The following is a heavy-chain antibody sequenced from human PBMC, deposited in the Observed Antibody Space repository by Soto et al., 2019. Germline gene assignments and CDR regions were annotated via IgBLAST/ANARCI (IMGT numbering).Heavy chain of an antibody. CDR2: MNPNSGNT. D-gene: IGHD6-13*01. V-gene: IGHV1-8*01. CDR1: GYTFTSYD. Sequence: ASVKVSCKASGYTFTSYDINWARQATGQGLEWMGWMNPNSGNTGYAQKFQGRVTMTRNTSISTAYMELNSLRAEDTAVYYCARSSNSIAAAGTGFDYWGQGTLVTVSS. CDR3: ARSSNSIAAAGTGFDY. J-gene: IGHJ4*02.